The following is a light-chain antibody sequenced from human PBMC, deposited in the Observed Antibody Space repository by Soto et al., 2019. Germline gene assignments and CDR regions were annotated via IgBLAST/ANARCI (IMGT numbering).Light chain of an antibody. Sequence: EIVLTQSPGTLSLSPGESATLSCRASQSVGRNYLAWFQHKPDQAPRLLIYDASNRATGVADRFSGSGSGTDFPLSVTRLEPEDFAVYYCHQYAVSPLTFGGGTTVEIK. CDR1: QSVGRNY. J-gene: IGKJ4*01. V-gene: IGKV3-20*01. CDR2: DAS. CDR3: HQYAVSPLT.